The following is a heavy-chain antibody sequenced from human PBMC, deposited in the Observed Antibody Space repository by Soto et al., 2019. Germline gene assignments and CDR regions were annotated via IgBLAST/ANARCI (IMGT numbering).Heavy chain of an antibody. CDR3: ARGSRAATGPYYYYGMDV. Sequence: PSETLSLTCTVSGGSISSGGYYWSWIRQHPGKGLEWIGYIYYSGSTYYNPSLKSRVTISVDTSKNQFSLKLSSVTAADTAVYYCARGSRAATGPYYYYGMDVWGQGTTVTVSS. D-gene: IGHD6-13*01. J-gene: IGHJ6*02. CDR2: IYYSGST. CDR1: GGSISSGGYY. V-gene: IGHV4-31*03.